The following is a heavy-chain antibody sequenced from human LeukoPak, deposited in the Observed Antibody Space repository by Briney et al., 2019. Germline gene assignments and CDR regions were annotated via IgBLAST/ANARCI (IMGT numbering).Heavy chain of an antibody. CDR2: ISAYNGKT. Sequence: GASVKVSCKASGYTFTNYGISWVRQAPGHGLEWMGWISAYNGKTNYAQKLQGRVTMTTDTSTSTAYMELRSLSSDDTAVYYCARVKVDYYDSSGYFDYWGQGTLVTVSS. J-gene: IGHJ4*02. CDR1: GYTFTNYG. CDR3: ARVKVDYYDSSGYFDY. V-gene: IGHV1-18*01. D-gene: IGHD3-22*01.